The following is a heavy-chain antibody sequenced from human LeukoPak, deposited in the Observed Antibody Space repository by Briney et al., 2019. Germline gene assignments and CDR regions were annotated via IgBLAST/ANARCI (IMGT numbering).Heavy chain of an antibody. CDR2: IYSGGST. J-gene: IGHJ4*02. CDR3: ARGRGGSGPRDLDY. V-gene: IGHV3-53*01. CDR1: GFTVSSNY. D-gene: IGHD3-10*01. Sequence: PGGSLRLSCPASGFTVSSNYMSWVRQAPGKGLEWVSLIYSGGSTYYADSVKGRFTISRDNSKNTLYLQMNSLRAEDTAVYYCARGRGGSGPRDLDYWGQGTLVTVSS.